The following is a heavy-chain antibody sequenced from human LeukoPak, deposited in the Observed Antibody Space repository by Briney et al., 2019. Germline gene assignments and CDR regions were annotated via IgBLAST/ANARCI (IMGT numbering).Heavy chain of an antibody. CDR1: GFTFSSYA. J-gene: IGHJ4*02. D-gene: IGHD3-10*01. V-gene: IGHV3-23*01. CDR3: AKDIRFGVRGVITIDY. Sequence: GGSLRLSCAASGFTFSSYAVSWVRQAPGKGLEWVSAISGSGGSTYYADSVKGRFTISRDNSKNTLYLQMNSLRAVDTAVYYCAKDIRFGVRGVITIDYWGQGTLVTVSS. CDR2: ISGSGGST.